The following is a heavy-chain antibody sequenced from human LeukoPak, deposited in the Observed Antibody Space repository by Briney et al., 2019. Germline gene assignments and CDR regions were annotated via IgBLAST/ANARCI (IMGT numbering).Heavy chain of an antibody. Sequence: GGSLRLSCAASGFTDNSTHMRWVPQAPGKGLEWVSTIYSGDDTNHADSVTGRFTISRDNSKHTVYLQRNSLGAEDTAVYYCARYDTLWAFDYWGQGALVTVSS. J-gene: IGHJ4*02. D-gene: IGHD2/OR15-2a*01. V-gene: IGHV3-53*01. CDR3: ARYDTLWAFDY. CDR2: IYSGDDT. CDR1: GFTDNSTH.